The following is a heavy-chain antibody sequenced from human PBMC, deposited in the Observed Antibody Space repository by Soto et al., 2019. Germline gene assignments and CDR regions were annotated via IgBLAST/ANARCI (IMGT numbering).Heavy chain of an antibody. Sequence: EVQLVESGGGLVQPGRSLRLSCTASGFTFGDYAMSWVRQAPGKGLEWVGFIRSKAYGGTTEYAASVKGRFTISRDDSKSIAYLQMNSLKTEDTAVYYCTRVGGSYYYYSYGMDVWGQGTTVTVS. CDR3: TRVGGSYYYYSYGMDV. V-gene: IGHV3-49*04. J-gene: IGHJ6*02. CDR1: GFTFGDYA. CDR2: IRSKAYGGTT. D-gene: IGHD1-26*01.